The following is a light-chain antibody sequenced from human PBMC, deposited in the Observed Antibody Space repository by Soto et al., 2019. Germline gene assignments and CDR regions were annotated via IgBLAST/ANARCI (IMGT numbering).Light chain of an antibody. CDR1: QSISNC. CDR2: KAS. V-gene: IGKV1-5*03. Sequence: DIQMTQSPSTLSASVGDTVTITCRASQSISNCLAWYQQKPWQAPKLLIHKASTLESGVPSRFSGSGSGTESTLTISSLQPDDCATFYCQQYDRFPYTFGQGTKLEIK. CDR3: QQYDRFPYT. J-gene: IGKJ2*01.